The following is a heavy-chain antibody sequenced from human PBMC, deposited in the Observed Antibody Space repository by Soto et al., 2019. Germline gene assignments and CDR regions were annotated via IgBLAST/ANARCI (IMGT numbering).Heavy chain of an antibody. V-gene: IGHV1-2*02. Sequence: ASVKVSCKASGYTFTGDYIHGVRQAPGQGLECMGWIKPNTGGTKYAQKVQSRVAMTRNTSISTAYMALSWLTSDDKAIYYCARSTSTIGDRLDYWGQGTLVTVSS. D-gene: IGHD6-6*01. CDR1: GYTFTGDY. J-gene: IGHJ4*02. CDR3: ARSTSTIGDRLDY. CDR2: IKPNTGGT.